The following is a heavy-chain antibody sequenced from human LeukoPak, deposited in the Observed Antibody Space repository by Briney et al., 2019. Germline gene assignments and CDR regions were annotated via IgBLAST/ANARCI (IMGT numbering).Heavy chain of an antibody. J-gene: IGHJ4*02. V-gene: IGHV3-74*01. CDR3: ARGAARCNVDCSPD. D-gene: IGHD2-21*02. Sequence: GGSLRLSCAASGFTISVHWMHWVRQAPGKGLVWVSRINSDGSITNYADSVKGRFTISRDNAKNTLYLQMNSLRAEDTAVYYCARGAARCNVDCSPDGGQGPLVTVSS. CDR2: INSDGSIT. CDR1: GFTISVHW.